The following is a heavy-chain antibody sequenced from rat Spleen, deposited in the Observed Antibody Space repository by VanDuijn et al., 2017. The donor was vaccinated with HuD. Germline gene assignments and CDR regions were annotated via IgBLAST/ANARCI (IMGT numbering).Heavy chain of an antibody. J-gene: IGHJ4*01. CDR1: GFTFSDYY. D-gene: IGHD1-6*01. CDR2: ISYDGSNT. Sequence: EVQLVESDGGLVQPGRSLKLSCAASGFTFSDYYMAWVRQAPTKGLEWVTTISYDGSNTHYRDSVKGRFTISRENAKSTLFLQMDSLRSEATATYYCASLMYTPDYLGVMDVWGQGASVTVSS. CDR3: ASLMYTPDYLGVMDV. V-gene: IGHV5-29*01.